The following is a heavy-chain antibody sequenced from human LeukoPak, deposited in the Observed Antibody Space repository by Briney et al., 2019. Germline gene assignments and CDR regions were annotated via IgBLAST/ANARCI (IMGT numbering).Heavy chain of an antibody. CDR2: INHSGST. CDR1: GGSFSGYY. D-gene: IGHD6-13*01. V-gene: IGHV4-34*01. J-gene: IGHJ4*02. Sequence: SETLSLTCAVYGGSFSGYYWSWIRQPPGKGLEWIGEINHSGSTNYNPSLKSRVTISVDTSKNQFSLRLSSVTAADTAVYYCARGGVYSSSWYVDYWGQGTLVTVSS. CDR3: ARGGVYSSSWYVDY.